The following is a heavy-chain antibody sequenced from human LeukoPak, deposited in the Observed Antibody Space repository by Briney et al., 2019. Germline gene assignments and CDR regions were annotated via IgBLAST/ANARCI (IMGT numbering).Heavy chain of an antibody. CDR3: ARNGQQWLVEDY. D-gene: IGHD6-19*01. CDR2: IYYSGST. V-gene: IGHV4-59*01. Sequence: SETPSLTCTVSGGSISSYYWSWIRQPPGKGLEWIGYIYYSGSTNYNPSLKSRVTISVDTSKNQFSLKLSSVTAADTAVYYCARNGQQWLVEDYWGQGTLVTVSS. CDR1: GGSISSYY. J-gene: IGHJ4*02.